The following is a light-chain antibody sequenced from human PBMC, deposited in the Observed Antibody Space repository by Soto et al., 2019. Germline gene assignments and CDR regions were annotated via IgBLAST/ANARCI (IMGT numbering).Light chain of an antibody. Sequence: QSALTQPASVSGSPGQSITISCTGTSSDVGGYNYVSWYQQHPGKAPKLMIYDVSNRPSGVSNRFSGSKSGNTASLTISGLQAEDEADYYCCSYTTCSTLIFGGGTKQTVL. V-gene: IGLV2-14*01. CDR1: SSDVGGYNY. CDR2: DVS. J-gene: IGLJ2*01. CDR3: CSYTTCSTLI.